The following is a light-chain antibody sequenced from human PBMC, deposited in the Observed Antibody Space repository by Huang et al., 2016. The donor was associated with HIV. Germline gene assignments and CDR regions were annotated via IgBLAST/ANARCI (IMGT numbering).Light chain of an antibody. V-gene: IGKV1-39*01. J-gene: IGKJ2*01. CDR2: AAF. Sequence: IQMTQSPSSLSASVGDRVTITCRASQTIRNYLNWFQQKPGKVPKLLIYAAFSLQGGVPSRFNGSGSGTDFTLTISSLQPEDFATYYCQQSYSTPPTFGQGTKLEFK. CDR1: QTIRNY. CDR3: QQSYSTPPT.